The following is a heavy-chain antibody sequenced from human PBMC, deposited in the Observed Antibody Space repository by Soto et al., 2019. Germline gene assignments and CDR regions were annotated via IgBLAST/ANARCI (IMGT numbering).Heavy chain of an antibody. D-gene: IGHD6-19*01. Sequence: QVQLQQSGPGLVKPSQTLSLTCAISGDSVSSNSAAWNWIRQSQSRGLEWLERTYYRSKWYNDYAVSVKSLITINPDTSKIQFSLQLNSVTPEDTAVYYCARAPSYGSGWYAINYYFDYWGQGTLVTVSS. CDR2: TYYRSKWYN. CDR1: GDSVSSNSAA. CDR3: ARAPSYGSGWYAINYYFDY. V-gene: IGHV6-1*01. J-gene: IGHJ4*02.